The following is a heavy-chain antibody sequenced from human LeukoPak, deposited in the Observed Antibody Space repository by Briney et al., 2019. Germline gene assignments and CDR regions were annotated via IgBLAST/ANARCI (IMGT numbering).Heavy chain of an antibody. V-gene: IGHV3-9*01. CDR1: GFTLDDYA. CDR2: ISWNSGGI. D-gene: IGHD5-24*01. J-gene: IGHJ4*02. Sequence: GRSLRLSCAASGFTLDDYAMHWVRQAPGKGLEWVSGISWNSGGIGYADSVKGRFTISRDNAKNSLYLQMNSLRAEDTALYYCAKGTLLKMATLTTDFDYWGQGTLVTVSS. CDR3: AKGTLLKMATLTTDFDY.